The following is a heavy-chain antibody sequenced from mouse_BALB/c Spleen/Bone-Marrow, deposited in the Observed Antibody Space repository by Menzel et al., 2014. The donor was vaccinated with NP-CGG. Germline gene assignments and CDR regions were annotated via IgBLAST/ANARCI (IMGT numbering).Heavy chain of an antibody. Sequence: EVKVEESGGGLVQPGGSLKLPCAASGFTFSSYTMSWVRQTPEKRLEWVAYISNGGGSTYYPDTVKGRFTISRDNAKNTLYLQMSSLKSEDTAMYYCARHGYYGSRAMDYWGQGTSVTVSS. V-gene: IGHV5-12-2*01. CDR3: ARHGYYGSRAMDY. D-gene: IGHD1-1*01. J-gene: IGHJ4*01. CDR2: ISNGGGST. CDR1: GFTFSSYT.